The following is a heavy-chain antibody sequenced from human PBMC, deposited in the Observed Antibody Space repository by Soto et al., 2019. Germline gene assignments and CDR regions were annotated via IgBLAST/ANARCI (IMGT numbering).Heavy chain of an antibody. J-gene: IGHJ4*02. CDR2: IYYSGST. CDR1: GGSISSSSYY. V-gene: IGHV4-39*01. CDR3: ARQAAGDYDFWSGYYSHYYFDY. Sequence: PSETLSLTCTVSGGSISSSSYYWGWIRQPPGKGLEWIGSIYYSGSTYYNPSLKSRVTISVDTSKNQFSLKLSSVTAADTAVYYCARQAAGDYDFWSGYYSHYYFDYWGQGTLVTVSS. D-gene: IGHD3-3*01.